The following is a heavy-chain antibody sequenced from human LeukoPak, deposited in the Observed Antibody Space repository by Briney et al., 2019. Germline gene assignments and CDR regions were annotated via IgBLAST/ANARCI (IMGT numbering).Heavy chain of an antibody. D-gene: IGHD3-9*01. V-gene: IGHV3-7*01. Sequence: GGSLRLSCAASGFTFSSYWMSWVRQAPGKGLEGVANIKQDGSEKYYVDSVKGRFTISRDNAKNSLYLQMNSLRAEDTAVYYCARDSAYSEIWTGRRFDYWGQGTLVTVSS. CDR3: ARDSAYSEIWTGRRFDY. CDR2: IKQDGSEK. J-gene: IGHJ4*02. CDR1: GFTFSSYW.